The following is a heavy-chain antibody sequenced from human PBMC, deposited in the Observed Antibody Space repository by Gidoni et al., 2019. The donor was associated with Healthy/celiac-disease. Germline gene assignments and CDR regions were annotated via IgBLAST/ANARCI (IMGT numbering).Heavy chain of an antibody. V-gene: IGHV3-21*01. CDR1: GFTFSSYS. CDR2: ISSSSSYR. Sequence: EVQLVESVGGLVKPGGSLSLSCAASGFTFSSYSMNWVRQAPGKGLEWVSSISSSSSYRYYADSVKGRFTISRDNAKNSLYLQMNSLRAEDTAVYYCARAQNYYDSSGYYWGQGTLVTVSS. J-gene: IGHJ4*02. D-gene: IGHD3-22*01. CDR3: ARAQNYYDSSGYY.